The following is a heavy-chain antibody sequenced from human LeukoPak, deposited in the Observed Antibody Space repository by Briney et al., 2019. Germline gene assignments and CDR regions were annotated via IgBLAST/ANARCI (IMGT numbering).Heavy chain of an antibody. D-gene: IGHD5-18*01. V-gene: IGHV3-33*01. J-gene: IGHJ4*02. CDR3: ARAGGYSFGPGGY. Sequence: GGSLRLSCAASGFTFSNYAMHWVRQAPGKGLEWVAVMWYVGSNEYYTDSVKGRFTISRDNSKNTLYLQMNSLRAEDTAVYYCARAGGYSFGPGGYWGQGTLVTVSS. CDR2: MWYVGSNE. CDR1: GFTFSNYA.